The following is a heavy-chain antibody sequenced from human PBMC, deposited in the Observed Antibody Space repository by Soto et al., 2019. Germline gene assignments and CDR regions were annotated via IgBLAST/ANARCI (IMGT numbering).Heavy chain of an antibody. V-gene: IGHV3-9*01. D-gene: IGHD3-22*01. CDR2: ISWNSGSI. J-gene: IGHJ3*02. Sequence: PGGSLRLSCAASGFTFDDYAMHWVRQAPGKGLEWVSGISWNSGSIGYADSVKGRFTISRDNAKNSLYLQMNSLRAEDTALYYCAKDIEVPDSSGYYSGAFDIWGQGTMVTVSS. CDR1: GFTFDDYA. CDR3: AKDIEVPDSSGYYSGAFDI.